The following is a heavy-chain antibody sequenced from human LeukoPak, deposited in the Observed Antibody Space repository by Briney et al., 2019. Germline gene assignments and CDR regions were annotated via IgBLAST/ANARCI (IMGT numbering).Heavy chain of an antibody. Sequence: PGGPLRLSCSASGFTFSSYAMHWIPQAPGKGLEYVSAISNNGGNTYYADSVKGRFTIYRDNSKNTLYLQMSSLRAEATAVYYCVKVFSRYFDWLFEYYFDYWGQGTLVTVSS. CDR1: GFTFSSYA. V-gene: IGHV3-64D*06. J-gene: IGHJ4*02. CDR2: ISNNGGNT. D-gene: IGHD3-9*01. CDR3: VKVFSRYFDWLFEYYFDY.